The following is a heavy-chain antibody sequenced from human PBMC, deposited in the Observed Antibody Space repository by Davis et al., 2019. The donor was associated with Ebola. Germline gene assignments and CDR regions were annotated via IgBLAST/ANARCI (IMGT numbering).Heavy chain of an antibody. CDR2: IFTGDSDT. J-gene: IGHJ3*02. CDR3: ASLRRTITGMDDAFDI. V-gene: IGHV5-51*01. Sequence: ESLKISCKDSGNSFNSHWIGWVRQLPGKGLEWMGVIFTGDSDTRYSPSFRGQVTISADNSIKTAFLHWSSLKASDTAIYYCASLRRTITGMDDAFDIWGQGTMVTVSS. CDR1: GNSFNSHW. D-gene: IGHD2-8*02.